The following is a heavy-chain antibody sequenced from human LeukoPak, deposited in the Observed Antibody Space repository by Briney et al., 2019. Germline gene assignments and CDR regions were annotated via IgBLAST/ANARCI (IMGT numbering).Heavy chain of an antibody. CDR3: ARGRWGSGSYADY. CDR1: GFTFSSYA. D-gene: IGHD3-10*01. J-gene: IGHJ4*02. CDR2: IGTAGDT. V-gene: IGHV3-13*01. Sequence: PGGSLRLSCAASGFTFSSYAMSWVRQATGKGLEWVSAIGTAGDTYYPGSVKGRFTISRENAKNSLYLQMNSLRAGDTAVYYCARGRWGSGSYADYWGQGTLVTVSS.